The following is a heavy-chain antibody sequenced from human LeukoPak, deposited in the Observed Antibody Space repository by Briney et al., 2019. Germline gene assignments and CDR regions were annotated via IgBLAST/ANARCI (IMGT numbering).Heavy chain of an antibody. CDR2: MNPNSGNT. J-gene: IGHJ4*02. V-gene: IGHV1-8*01. D-gene: IGHD6-13*01. CDR1: GYTFTSYD. Sequence: ASVKVSCKASGYTFTSYDINWVRQATGQGLEWMGWMNPNSGNTGYAQKFQGRVTMTRNTSISTAYMELSSLRSEDTAVYYCARAPPRLAGIAAAGTLYYFDYWGQGALVTVSS. CDR3: ARAPPRLAGIAAAGTLYYFDY.